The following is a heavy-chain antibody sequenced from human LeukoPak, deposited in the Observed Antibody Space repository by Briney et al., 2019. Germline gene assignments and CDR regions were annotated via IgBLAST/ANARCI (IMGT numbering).Heavy chain of an antibody. CDR3: ARGRYCSSTSCYTGIPDAFDI. CDR2: INGDGSDT. Sequence: GGSLRLSCAASEFNVSNYWMHWIRQAPGTGPMWVSRINGDGSDTKYADSVKGRLTISRDNAKNTLYLHMNSLRAEDTAVYYCARGRYCSSTSCYTGIPDAFDIWGQGTMVTVSS. V-gene: IGHV3-74*03. D-gene: IGHD2-2*02. CDR1: EFNVSNYW. J-gene: IGHJ3*02.